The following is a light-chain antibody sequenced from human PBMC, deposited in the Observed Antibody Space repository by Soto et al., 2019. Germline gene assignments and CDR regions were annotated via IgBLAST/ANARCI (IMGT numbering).Light chain of an antibody. V-gene: IGKV1-33*01. CDR1: QDISSY. CDR2: DAS. CDR3: QQYDNLLAPT. J-gene: IGKJ4*01. Sequence: DIQMTQSPSSLSASVGDRVTITCQASQDISSYLNWFQQKPGKAPNLLIFDASKLQTGVPSRLSRSGSGKDFTLTISGLQPEDIATYYCQQYDNLLAPTFGGGTRVDI.